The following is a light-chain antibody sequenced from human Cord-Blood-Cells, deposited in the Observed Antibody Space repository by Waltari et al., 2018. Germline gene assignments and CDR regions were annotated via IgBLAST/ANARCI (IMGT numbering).Light chain of an antibody. CDR1: QSVRSY. V-gene: IGKV3-11*01. J-gene: IGKJ5*01. CDR2: GAS. CDR3: QPRSNWPIT. Sequence: EIVFTQSPATLSLSPGERATLSRRASQSVRSYLAWYQQKPGQAPRLLIYGASNRATGIRASFSGSGSGTDFTLTISSLGPEDLAVYYCQPRSNWPITCDQGTRLEIK.